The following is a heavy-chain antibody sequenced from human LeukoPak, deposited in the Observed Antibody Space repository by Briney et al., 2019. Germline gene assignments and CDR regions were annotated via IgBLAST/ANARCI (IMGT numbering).Heavy chain of an antibody. D-gene: IGHD2-15*01. CDR2: IAISGIS. CDR3: AKGGIVSSSGLDS. J-gene: IGHJ4*02. Sequence: GGSLRLSCVASGFTFSTYAMTWVRQAPGKGLEWVSSIAISGISYYRDSGRGRYTISRDNSKNTLYLQMNSLRPEDTAIYYCAKGGIVSSSGLDSGGQGTLVTVPS. V-gene: IGHV3-23*01. CDR1: GFTFSTYA.